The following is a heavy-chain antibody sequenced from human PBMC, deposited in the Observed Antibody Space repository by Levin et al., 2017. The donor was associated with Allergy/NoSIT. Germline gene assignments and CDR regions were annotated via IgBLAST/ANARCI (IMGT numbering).Heavy chain of an antibody. J-gene: IGHJ6*02. D-gene: IGHD3-16*02. V-gene: IGHV3-7*01. CDR2: IKQDGSET. CDR1: GFTFTSFW. CDR3: AREEGWGYHYGMDV. Sequence: AGGSLRLSCAASGFTFTSFWMTWVRQTPGKGLEWVANIKQDGSETYYVDSVKGRFTISRDNAKNSVYLQMNSLRVDATAVYYCAREEGWGYHYGMDVWGQGTTVTVSS.